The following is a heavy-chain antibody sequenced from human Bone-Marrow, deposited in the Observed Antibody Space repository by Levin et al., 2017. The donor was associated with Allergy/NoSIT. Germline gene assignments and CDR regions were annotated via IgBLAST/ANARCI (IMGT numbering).Heavy chain of an antibody. CDR2: INQDGTHI. D-gene: IGHD2-2*01. J-gene: IGHJ4*02. V-gene: IGHV3-7*01. Sequence: SCAVSGFTFSDYWMIWVRQGPEKRLEWVANINQDGTHIYYVDSVTGRFTVSRDNAKNSLYLQMNSLRAEDTAVYYCAREIRELGTSDWGQGTLVTVSS. CDR1: GFTFSDYW. CDR3: AREIRELGTSD.